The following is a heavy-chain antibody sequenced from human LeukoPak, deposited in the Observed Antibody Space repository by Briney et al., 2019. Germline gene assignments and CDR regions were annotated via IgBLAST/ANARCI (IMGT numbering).Heavy chain of an antibody. CDR1: GFTFSSYG. D-gene: IGHD2-2*01. CDR3: AKDPSCRSTSCPNY. V-gene: IGHV3-30*18. J-gene: IGHJ4*02. Sequence: GGSLRLSCAASGFTFSSYGMHWVRQAPGKGLEWVAVISYDGSNKYYADSVKGRFTISRDNSKNTLYLQMNSLRAEDTAVYYCAKDPSCRSTSCPNYWGQGTLVTVSS. CDR2: ISYDGSNK.